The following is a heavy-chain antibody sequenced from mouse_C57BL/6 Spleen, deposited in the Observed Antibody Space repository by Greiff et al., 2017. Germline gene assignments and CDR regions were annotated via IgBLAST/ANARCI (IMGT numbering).Heavy chain of an antibody. V-gene: IGHV1-82*01. CDR3: ARGDGYSFAY. CDR1: GYAFSSSW. J-gene: IGHJ3*01. D-gene: IGHD2-3*01. CDR2: IYPGDGDT. Sequence: QVQLQQSGPELVKPGASVKISCKASGYAFSSSWMNWVKQRPGKGLEWIGRIYPGDGDTNYNGKFKGKATLTADKSSSTAYMQLSSLTSEDAAVYVCARGDGYSFAYWGQGTLVTVSA.